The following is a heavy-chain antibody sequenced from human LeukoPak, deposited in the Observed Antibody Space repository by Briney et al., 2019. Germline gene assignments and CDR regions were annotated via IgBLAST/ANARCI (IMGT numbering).Heavy chain of an antibody. D-gene: IGHD5-12*01. CDR1: GYSISSGYY. CDR3: ARGNLVATLYFDY. CDR2: MYHGGSA. V-gene: IGHV4-38-2*02. Sequence: SETLSLTCTVSGYSISSGYYWGWIRQPPGKGLEWIGSMYHGGSAYYNPSLKSRVTISLDTSKNQFSLSLSSVTAADTAVYYCARGNLVATLYFDYWGQGALVTVSS. J-gene: IGHJ4*02.